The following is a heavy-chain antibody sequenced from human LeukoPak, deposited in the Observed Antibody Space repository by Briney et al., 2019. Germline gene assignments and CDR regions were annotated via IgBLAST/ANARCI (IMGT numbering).Heavy chain of an antibody. Sequence: PSETLSLTCAVYGGSFSGYYWSWIRQPPGKGLEWIGEINHSGSTSYNPSLKSRVTISVDTSKNQFSLKLSSVTAADTAVYYCARARGDYDYIWGSYRQRNPFDYWGQGTLVTVSS. CDR3: ARARGDYDYIWGSYRQRNPFDY. J-gene: IGHJ4*02. V-gene: IGHV4-34*01. D-gene: IGHD3-16*02. CDR1: GGSFSGYY. CDR2: INHSGST.